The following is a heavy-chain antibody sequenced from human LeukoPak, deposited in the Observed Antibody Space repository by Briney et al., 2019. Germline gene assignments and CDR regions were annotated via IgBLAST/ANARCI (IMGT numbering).Heavy chain of an antibody. Sequence: GGSLRLSCAASGFTFRNCAMSWVRQAPGKGLEWVSGISGTGYNTYYADSVKGRFTISRDNAKNSLYLQMNSLRAEDTAVYYCARRKAYSYGFDYWGQGTLVTVSS. V-gene: IGHV3-23*01. D-gene: IGHD5-18*01. CDR3: ARRKAYSYGFDY. J-gene: IGHJ4*02. CDR2: ISGTGYNT. CDR1: GFTFRNCA.